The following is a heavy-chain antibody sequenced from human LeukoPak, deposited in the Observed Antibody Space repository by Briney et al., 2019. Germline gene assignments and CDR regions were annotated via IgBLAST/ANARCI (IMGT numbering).Heavy chain of an antibody. D-gene: IGHD3-22*01. J-gene: IGHJ4*02. Sequence: GGSLRLSCAASGFTFSNYAMNWVRQAPGKGLEWVSTIGGSGSSTYYADSVKGRFTISRDNSKNTLYLQMNSLRMDDTAVYYCAKRSSDYYWGFDYWGKGTLVTVSS. V-gene: IGHV3-23*01. CDR3: AKRSSDYYWGFDY. CDR2: IGGSGSST. CDR1: GFTFSNYA.